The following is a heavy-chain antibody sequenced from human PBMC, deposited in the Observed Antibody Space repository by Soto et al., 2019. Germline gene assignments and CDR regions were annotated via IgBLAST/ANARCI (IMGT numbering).Heavy chain of an antibody. CDR2: IKQDGSEK. D-gene: IGHD2-15*01. CDR3: ARGPRPHCSGGSCYNFDY. Sequence: GGSLRLSCAASGFTFSSYWMSWVRQAPGKGLEWVANIKQDGSEKYYVDSVKGRFTISRDNAKNSLYLQMNSLRAEDTAVYYCARGPRPHCSGGSCYNFDYWGQGTLVTVSS. V-gene: IGHV3-7*01. CDR1: GFTFSSYW. J-gene: IGHJ4*02.